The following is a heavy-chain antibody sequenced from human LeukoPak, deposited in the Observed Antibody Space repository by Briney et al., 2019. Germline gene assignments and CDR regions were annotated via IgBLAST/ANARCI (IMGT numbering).Heavy chain of an antibody. J-gene: IGHJ5*02. CDR2: IYCSGST. D-gene: IGHD7-27*01. V-gene: IGHV4-59*01. CDR3: ARELGEDAEGNWFDP. Sequence: SQTLSLTCTVSGGSISSYYWSWIRQPPGKGLEWIGYIYCSGSTNYNPSLKSRVTISVDTSKNQFSLKLSSVTAADTAVYYCARELGEDAEGNWFDPWGQGTLSPSPQ. CDR1: GGSISSYY.